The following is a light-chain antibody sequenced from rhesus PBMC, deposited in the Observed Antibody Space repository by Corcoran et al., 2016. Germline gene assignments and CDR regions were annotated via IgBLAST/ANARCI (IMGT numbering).Light chain of an antibody. CDR2: KAS. V-gene: IGKV1-22*01. CDR3: LQYSSSPWT. J-gene: IGKJ1*01. CDR1: QSISSW. Sequence: DIQMTQSPSSLSASVGDTVTITCRACQSISSWLDWYQQKQGKAPKLLIYKASNVQSGVPSRFSGSGCGTDFTRTISSLQPEDFATYYCLQYSSSPWTLGQGTKVEIK.